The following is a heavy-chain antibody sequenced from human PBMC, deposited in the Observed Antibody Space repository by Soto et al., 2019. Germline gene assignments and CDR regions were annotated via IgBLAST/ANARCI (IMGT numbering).Heavy chain of an antibody. V-gene: IGHV1-18*01. CDR1: GGTFSSYA. CDR2: ISAYNGNT. Sequence: ASVKVSCKASGGTFSSYAISWVRQAPGQGLEWMGWISAYNGNTNYAQKLQGRVTMTTDTSTSTAYMELRSLRSDDTAVYYCARDRREIGHLDFDYWGQGTLVTVSS. J-gene: IGHJ4*02. CDR3: ARDRREIGHLDFDY. D-gene: IGHD3-16*01.